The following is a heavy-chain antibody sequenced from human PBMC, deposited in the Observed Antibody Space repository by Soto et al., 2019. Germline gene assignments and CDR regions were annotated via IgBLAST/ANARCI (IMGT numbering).Heavy chain of an antibody. Sequence: ASVNVSCKYSGYTFPNHCISWVRQAPGQGLEWLGWISGHNGNTKYAQRLKGRVTMTADTSTGTAYMELRSLRSDDTAVYYCARDLYPLAYYFDFWGQGTLVTVSS. J-gene: IGHJ4*02. CDR2: ISGHNGNT. D-gene: IGHD2-8*01. V-gene: IGHV1-18*04. CDR3: ARDLYPLAYYFDF. CDR1: GYTFPNHC.